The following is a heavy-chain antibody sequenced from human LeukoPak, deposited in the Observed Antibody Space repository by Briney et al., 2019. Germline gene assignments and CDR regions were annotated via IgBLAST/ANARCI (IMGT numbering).Heavy chain of an antibody. CDR1: SYTFPNYG. J-gene: IGHJ4*02. D-gene: IGHD6-19*01. Sequence: ASVKVSCKSSSYTFPNYGINWVRQPPGQGLEWMGWISAYNGHTDYAQKLQCRVTMTTDTSTTTAYMELRNLRSDDTAIYCCVRSPEVASTRGDYWGQRTLVTVSS. CDR3: VRSPEVASTRGDY. CDR2: ISAYNGHT. V-gene: IGHV1-18*01.